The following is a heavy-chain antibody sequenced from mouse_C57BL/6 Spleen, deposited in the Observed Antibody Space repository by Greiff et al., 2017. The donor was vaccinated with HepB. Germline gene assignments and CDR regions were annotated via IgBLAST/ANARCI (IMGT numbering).Heavy chain of an antibody. Sequence: VMLVESGAELAKPGASVKLSCKASGYTFTSYWMHWVKQRPGQGLEWIGYINPSSGYTKYNQKFKDKATLTADKSSSTAYMQLSSLTYEDSAVYYCTRGYDGYLFDYWGQGTTLTVSS. D-gene: IGHD2-3*01. J-gene: IGHJ2*01. V-gene: IGHV1-7*01. CDR1: GYTFTSYW. CDR2: INPSSGYT. CDR3: TRGYDGYLFDY.